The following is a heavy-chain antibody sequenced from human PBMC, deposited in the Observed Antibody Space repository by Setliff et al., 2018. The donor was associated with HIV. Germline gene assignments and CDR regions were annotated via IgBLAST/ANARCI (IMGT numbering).Heavy chain of an antibody. V-gene: IGHV3-21*04. CDR1: GFTFSSYC. Sequence: GGSLRLSCVASGFTFSSYCMDWFRQAPGKGLEWVSSISYGSTYIYQSDSVRGRFTISRDDAKKSLYLQMNSLGAEDTAVYYCARQFLDWSNDYYSRYYMDVWGKGTTVTVSS. CDR3: ARQFLDWSNDYYSRYYMDV. J-gene: IGHJ6*03. CDR2: ISYGSTYI. D-gene: IGHD3-3*01.